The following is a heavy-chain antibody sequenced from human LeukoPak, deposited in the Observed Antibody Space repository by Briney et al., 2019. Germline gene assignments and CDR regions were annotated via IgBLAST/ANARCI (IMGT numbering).Heavy chain of an antibody. CDR3: AKQLGYCSDGSCYFPY. CDR2: ISNNGGYT. J-gene: IGHJ4*02. CDR1: GFTFSSSA. V-gene: IGHV3-23*01. D-gene: IGHD2-15*01. Sequence: GGSLRLSCAASGFTFSSSAMSWVRQAPGKGLEWVSAISNNGGYTYYADSVQGRFTISRDNSKSTLCLQMNSLRAEDTAIYYCAKQLGYCSDGSCYFPYWGQGTLVTVPS.